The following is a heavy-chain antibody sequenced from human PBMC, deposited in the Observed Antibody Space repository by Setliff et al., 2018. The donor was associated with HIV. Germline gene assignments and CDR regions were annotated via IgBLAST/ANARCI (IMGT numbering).Heavy chain of an antibody. Sequence: GASVKVSCKASEYTFTSYYMHWVRQAPGQGLEWMGMVYPSDGSTSYAQKFQGRVTMTRDTSTSTIYMELNSLSSEDTAVYYCARDNTAFDIWGKGTMVTVSS. J-gene: IGHJ3*02. CDR2: VYPSDGST. CDR3: ARDNTAFDI. CDR1: EYTFTSYY. V-gene: IGHV1-46*01. D-gene: IGHD2-2*02.